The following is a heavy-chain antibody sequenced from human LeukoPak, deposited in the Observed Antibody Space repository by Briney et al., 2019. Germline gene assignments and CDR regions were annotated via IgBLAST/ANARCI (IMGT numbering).Heavy chain of an antibody. Sequence: SETLSLTCSVSGGSISSYYWNWIRQTPGKGLEWIGYIYYSGRTNYNPSLKSRVTISVDTSKNQFSLKLSSVTAADTAVYYCARDAIATMIVVVITEGDAFDIWGQGTMVTVSS. CDR1: GGSISSYY. V-gene: IGHV4-59*12. J-gene: IGHJ3*02. D-gene: IGHD3-22*01. CDR2: IYYSGRT. CDR3: ARDAIATMIVVVITEGDAFDI.